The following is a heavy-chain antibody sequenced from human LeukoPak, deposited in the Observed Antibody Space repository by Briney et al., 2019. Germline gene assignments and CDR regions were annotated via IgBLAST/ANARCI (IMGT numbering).Heavy chain of an antibody. J-gene: IGHJ6*03. CDR2: INHSGST. D-gene: IGHD6-19*01. Sequence: PSETLSLTCAVSGGSFSGYYWSWIRQPPGKGLEWIGEINHSGSTNHNPSLKSRVTISVDTSKNQFSLKLSSVTAADTAVYYCARGGWAGTGGYYMDVWGKGTTVTVSS. CDR3: ARGGWAGTGGYYMDV. CDR1: GGSFSGYY. V-gene: IGHV4-34*01.